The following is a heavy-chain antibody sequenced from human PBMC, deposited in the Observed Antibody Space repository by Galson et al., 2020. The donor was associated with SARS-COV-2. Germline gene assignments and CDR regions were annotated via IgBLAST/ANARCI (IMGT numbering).Heavy chain of an antibody. Sequence: GESLKISCAASGFTFSSYAMHWVRQAPGKGLEWVAVISYDGSNKYYADSVKGRFTISRDNSKNTLYLQMNSLRAEDTAVYYCASYCSGGSCYDLNDYWGQGTLVTVSS. D-gene: IGHD2-15*01. V-gene: IGHV3-30-3*01. CDR3: ASYCSGGSCYDLNDY. CDR1: GFTFSSYA. CDR2: ISYDGSNK. J-gene: IGHJ4*02.